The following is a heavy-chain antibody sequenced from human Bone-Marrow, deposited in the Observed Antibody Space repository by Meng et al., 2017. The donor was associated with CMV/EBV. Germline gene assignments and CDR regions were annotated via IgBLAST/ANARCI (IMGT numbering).Heavy chain of an antibody. V-gene: IGHV3-48*04. J-gene: IGHJ6*02. CDR2: ISSIGITI. Sequence: GESLKISCAASGFTFSSYGMHWVRQAPGNGLEWVSYISSIGITIYYADSVKGRFTISRDNAKNSLYLQMNSLRAEDTAVYYCARVNNWGPYYYYGMDVWGQGTTVTVSS. CDR3: ARVNNWGPYYYYGMDV. D-gene: IGHD7-27*01. CDR1: GFTFSSYG.